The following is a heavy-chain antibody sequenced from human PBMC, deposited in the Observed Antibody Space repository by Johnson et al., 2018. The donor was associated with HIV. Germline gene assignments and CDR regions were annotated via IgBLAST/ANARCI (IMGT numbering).Heavy chain of an antibody. CDR2: ISYDGSKK. Sequence: QVQLVESGGGLVKPGGSLRLSCTASGFTFSSSWMNWVRQAPGKGLEWGTMISYDGSKKYYADSVKGRLTISRDNSKNTLYLQMNSLRAEDTAVDYCARGGITMRVVVISPPDAFDIWGQGTMVTVSS. CDR1: GFTFSSSW. CDR3: ARGGITMRVVVISPPDAFDI. J-gene: IGHJ3*02. D-gene: IGHD3-22*01. V-gene: IGHV3-30*03.